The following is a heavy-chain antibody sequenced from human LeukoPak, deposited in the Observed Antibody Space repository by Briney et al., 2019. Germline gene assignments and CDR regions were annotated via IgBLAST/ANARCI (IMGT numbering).Heavy chain of an antibody. J-gene: IGHJ5*02. CDR1: GFTFSSYE. Sequence: PGGSLRLSCAASGFTFSSYEMNWVRQAPGKGLEWISYISSSGSTIYYADSVKGRFSISRDNAKNSLYLQMNSRRAEDTAAYYCARASGSYTTWGQGTLVTVSS. CDR2: ISSSGSTI. CDR3: ARASGSYTT. D-gene: IGHD1-26*01. V-gene: IGHV3-48*03.